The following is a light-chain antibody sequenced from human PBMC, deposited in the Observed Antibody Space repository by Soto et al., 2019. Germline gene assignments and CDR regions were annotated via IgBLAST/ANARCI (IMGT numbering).Light chain of an antibody. Sequence: DIQMTQSPSSLSALVGDRVTITCRASQAISNEVAWYQQRPGKVPKLLIYAASTLQSGVPSRFSGSGSGTDCALPISSLQPEDVETYYCQKYNSAPRTFGQGTKVEI. CDR1: QAISNE. J-gene: IGKJ1*01. CDR2: AAS. CDR3: QKYNSAPRT. V-gene: IGKV1-27*01.